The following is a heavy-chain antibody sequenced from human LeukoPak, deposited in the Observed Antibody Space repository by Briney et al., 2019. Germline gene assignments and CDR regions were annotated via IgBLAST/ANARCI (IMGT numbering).Heavy chain of an antibody. CDR2: ISSSTYI. J-gene: IGHJ4*02. D-gene: IGHD4-17*01. Sequence: NSGGSLRLSCAASGFTFSYYNMNWVRQAPGKGLEWVSSISSSTYIYYADSVKGRFTISRDNAKNSLYLKMNSLRAEDTAVYYCARDPWTNYGDYVRFDYWGQGTLVTVSS. CDR1: GFTFSYYN. CDR3: ARDPWTNYGDYVRFDY. V-gene: IGHV3-69-1*01.